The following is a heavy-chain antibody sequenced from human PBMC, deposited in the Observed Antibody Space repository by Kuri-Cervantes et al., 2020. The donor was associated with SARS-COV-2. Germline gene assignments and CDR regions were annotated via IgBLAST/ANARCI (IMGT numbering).Heavy chain of an antibody. Sequence: ASVKVSCKASGYTFTSYGISWVRQAPGQGLEWMGWISAYNGNTNYAQKLQGRVTMTTDTSTSTAYMELSSLRSEDTAVYYCARDGRVYYDFWSGYPPEVHYYYMDVWGKGTTVTVSS. CDR2: ISAYNGNT. CDR1: GYTFTSYG. CDR3: ARDGRVYYDFWSGYPPEVHYYYMDV. J-gene: IGHJ6*03. V-gene: IGHV1-18*01. D-gene: IGHD3-3*01.